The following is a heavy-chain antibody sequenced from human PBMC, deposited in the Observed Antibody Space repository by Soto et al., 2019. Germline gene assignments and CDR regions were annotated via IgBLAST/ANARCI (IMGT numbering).Heavy chain of an antibody. J-gene: IGHJ4*02. CDR3: SFQESTTVTMFEY. D-gene: IGHD4-17*01. Sequence: EVQLVESGGGLVKPGGSLRLSCAASGFSFSNVWMSWVRQAPGKGLEWVGRIKSKTDGGTTDYAAPVKCRFTISRDDSKTTLYLQMTSLKTEDTAVYYCSFQESTTVTMFEYWGQGTLVTVSS. CDR1: GFSFSNVW. V-gene: IGHV3-15*01. CDR2: IKSKTDGGTT.